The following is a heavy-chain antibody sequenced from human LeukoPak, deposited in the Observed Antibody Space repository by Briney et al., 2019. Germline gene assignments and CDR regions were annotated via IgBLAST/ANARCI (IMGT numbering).Heavy chain of an antibody. CDR2: IYHSGST. CDR1: GGSISSSSYY. Sequence: SETLSLTCTVSGGSISSSSYYWGWIRQPPGKGLEWIGSIYHSGSTYYNPSLKSRVTISVDTSKNQFSLKLNSVTAADTAVYYCARAYYYYMDVWGKGTTVSVSS. CDR3: ARAYYYYMDV. V-gene: IGHV4-39*07. J-gene: IGHJ6*03.